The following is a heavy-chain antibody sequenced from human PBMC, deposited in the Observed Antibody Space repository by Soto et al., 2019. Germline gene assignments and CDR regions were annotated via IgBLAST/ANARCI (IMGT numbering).Heavy chain of an antibody. CDR3: TTRGYYDSSETAFDI. J-gene: IGHJ3*02. CDR1: GFTFSNAW. D-gene: IGHD3-22*01. CDR2: IKSKTDGGTT. Sequence: GGSLRLSCAASGFTFSNAWMNWVRQAPGKGLEWVGRIKSKTDGGTTDYAAPVKGRFTISRDDSKNTLYLQMNSLKTEDTAVYYCTTRGYYDSSETAFDIWGQGTMVTVS. V-gene: IGHV3-15*07.